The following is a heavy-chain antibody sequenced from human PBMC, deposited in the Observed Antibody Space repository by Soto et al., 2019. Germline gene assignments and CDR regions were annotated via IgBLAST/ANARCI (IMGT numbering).Heavy chain of an antibody. CDR1: GCTFSSYA. J-gene: IGHJ4*02. CDR2: IIPIFGTA. CDR3: ASSRGPYYYDRSGYYRY. D-gene: IGHD3-22*01. V-gene: IGHV1-69*13. Sequence: ASVKVSCKASGCTFSSYAISWVRQAPGQGLEWMGGIIPIFGTANYAQKFQGRVTITADESTSTAYMELSSLRSEDTAVYYCASSRGPYYYDRSGYYRYWGQGTLVNVS.